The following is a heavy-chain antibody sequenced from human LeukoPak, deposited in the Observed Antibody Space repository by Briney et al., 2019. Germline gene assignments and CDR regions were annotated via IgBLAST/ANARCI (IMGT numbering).Heavy chain of an antibody. CDR1: GGSISSSSSY. CDR3: DGSSGYSDY. D-gene: IGHD3-22*01. CDR2: IYYSGSS. V-gene: IGHV4-39*01. J-gene: IGHJ4*02. Sequence: SETLSLTCSVSGGSISSSSSYWGWIRQPPGKGLEWIGSIYYSGSSFDNPALKSRVTISVDTSKNQFSLKLSSVTAADTAVYYCDGSSGYSDYWGQGTLVTVSS.